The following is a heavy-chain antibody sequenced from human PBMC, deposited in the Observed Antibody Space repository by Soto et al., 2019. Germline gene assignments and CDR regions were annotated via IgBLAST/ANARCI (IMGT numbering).Heavy chain of an antibody. CDR2: LYNTGST. CDR3: ARAYSSIPTMGFDP. V-gene: IGHV4-59*12. Sequence: SETLSLTYTVSGASLSRYYWSWIRQSPGKGLEWIGYLYNTGSTFYNPSLKSRVTISVDRSKNQFSLKMSSVTAADTAVYYCARAYSSIPTMGFDPWGQGTLVTVSS. CDR1: GASLSRYY. J-gene: IGHJ5*02. D-gene: IGHD6-13*01.